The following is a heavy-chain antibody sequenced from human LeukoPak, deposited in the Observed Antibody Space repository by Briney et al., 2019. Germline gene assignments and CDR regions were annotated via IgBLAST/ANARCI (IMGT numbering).Heavy chain of an antibody. CDR2: IYTSGST. CDR1: GGSISSGSYY. D-gene: IGHD3-16*01. J-gene: IGHJ5*02. CDR3: ATDRKGGAFDP. V-gene: IGHV4-61*02. Sequence: PSETLSLTCTVSGGSISSGSYYWSWIRQPAGKGLEWIGRIYTSGSTNYHPSLKSRVTISVDTAKNQFSVKLSSVTAADPAVYYCATDRKGGAFDPWGHGTLGTVSP.